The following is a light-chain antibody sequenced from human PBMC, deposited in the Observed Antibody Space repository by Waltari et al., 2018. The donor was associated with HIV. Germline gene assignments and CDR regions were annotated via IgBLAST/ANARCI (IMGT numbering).Light chain of an antibody. Sequence: SYELKQPPSVSVSPGQTATITCPGDALATPYGFWYQQKAGHAPLVIIYKDSERPSGIPERISGSSSGTTVTLTIREVQAEDEADYYCQSTDSSGSYVFGSGTKVTVL. CDR1: ALATPY. J-gene: IGLJ1*01. V-gene: IGLV3-25*03. CDR2: KDS. CDR3: QSTDSSGSYV.